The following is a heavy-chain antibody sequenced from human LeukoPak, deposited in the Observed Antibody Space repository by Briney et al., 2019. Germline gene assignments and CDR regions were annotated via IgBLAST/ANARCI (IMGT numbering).Heavy chain of an antibody. V-gene: IGHV1-18*01. CDR2: ISAYNGNT. J-gene: IGHJ4*02. CDR1: GYTFTNYG. D-gene: IGHD4-17*01. Sequence: ASVTVSCKASGYTFTNYGISWVRQAPGQGLEWMGWISAYNGNTNYAQKLQGRVTMTTDTSTSTAYMELRSLRSDDTAVYYCARGLLGATVTDFDYWGQGTLVTVSS. CDR3: ARGLLGATVTDFDY.